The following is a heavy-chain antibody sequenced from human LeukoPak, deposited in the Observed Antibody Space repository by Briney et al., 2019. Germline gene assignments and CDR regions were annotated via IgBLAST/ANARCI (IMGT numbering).Heavy chain of an antibody. CDR3: ARVGRDSSGHEEPHFDY. V-gene: IGHV3-7*01. J-gene: IGHJ4*02. Sequence: GGSLRLSCAASGFTFSSYWMSWVRQAPGKGLEWVANIKQDGSEKYYVDSVKGRFTISRDNAKNSLYLQMNSLRAEDTAVYYCARVGRDSSGHEEPHFDYWGQGTLVTVSS. D-gene: IGHD3-22*01. CDR2: IKQDGSEK. CDR1: GFTFSSYW.